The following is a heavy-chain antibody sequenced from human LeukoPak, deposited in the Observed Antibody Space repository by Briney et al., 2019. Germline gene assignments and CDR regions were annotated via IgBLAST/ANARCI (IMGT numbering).Heavy chain of an antibody. CDR2: ISSSGDTI. J-gene: IGHJ4*02. CDR1: EFTFSSCE. V-gene: IGHV3-48*03. CDR3: AKGVRRSSDYSSPVDY. D-gene: IGHD3-22*01. Sequence: PGGSLRLSCTASEFTFSSCEGNWVRQAPGKGLEWVSYISSSGDTIYYADSVRGRFTISRDNAKNSLYLQMNSLRAEDTAVYYCAKGVRRSSDYSSPVDYWGQGTLVTVSS.